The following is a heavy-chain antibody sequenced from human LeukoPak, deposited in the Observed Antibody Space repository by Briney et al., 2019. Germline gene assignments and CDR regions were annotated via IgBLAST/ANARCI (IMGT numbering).Heavy chain of an antibody. CDR1: GGSISSGGYY. CDR3: ASWPDSSGFDY. CDR2: IYYSGST. Sequence: SETLSLTCTVSGGSISSGGYYWSWIRQHPGKGLEWIGYIYYSGSTYYNPSLKSRVTISVDKSKNQFSLKLSSVTAADTAVYYCASWPDSSGFDYWGQGTLVTVSS. D-gene: IGHD3-22*01. V-gene: IGHV4-31*03. J-gene: IGHJ4*02.